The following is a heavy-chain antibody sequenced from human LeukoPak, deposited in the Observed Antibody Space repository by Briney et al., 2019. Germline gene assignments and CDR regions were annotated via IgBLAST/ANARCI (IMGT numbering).Heavy chain of an antibody. J-gene: IGHJ4*02. V-gene: IGHV4-30-4*01. CDR2: IHYSGST. D-gene: IGHD6-25*01. Sequence: SETLSLTCSVSGGSISSDDYYWRWIRQPPGKGLEWIAYIHYSGSTYHNPSLKSRVTISEDTSKNQFSLRLSSVTAADTAVYYCARVGRLQWGYYCDYWGQGTLVTVSS. CDR3: ARVGRLQWGYYCDY. CDR1: GGSISSDDYY.